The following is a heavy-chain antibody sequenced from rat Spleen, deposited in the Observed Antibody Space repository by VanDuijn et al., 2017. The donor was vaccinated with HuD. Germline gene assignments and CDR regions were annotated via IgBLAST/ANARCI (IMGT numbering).Heavy chain of an antibody. J-gene: IGHJ2*01. Sequence: EVQLVESGGGLVQPGRSLKLSCAASGFTFSDYNMAWVRQAPTKGLEWVATISFDGTSTYYRDSMKGRFTISRDNAKSTLYLQMDSLRSEDTATYYCTTSATDYWGQGVMVTVSS. CDR1: GFTFSDYN. V-gene: IGHV5-7*01. CDR3: TTSATDY. CDR2: ISFDGTST. D-gene: IGHD1-11*01.